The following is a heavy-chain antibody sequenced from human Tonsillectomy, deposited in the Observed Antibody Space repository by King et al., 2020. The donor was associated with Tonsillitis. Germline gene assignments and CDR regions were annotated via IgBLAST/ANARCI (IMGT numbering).Heavy chain of an antibody. V-gene: IGHV5-51*01. CDR3: ARQIYCGGDCYSGDAFDI. J-gene: IGHJ3*02. D-gene: IGHD2-21*02. CDR2: IYPGDSDT. Sequence: VQLVESGAEVKKPGESLKISCKGSGYSFTSYWIGWVRQMPGKGLEWMGIIYPGDSDTRYSPSFQGQVTISADKSISTAYLQWSSLKASDTAMYYCARQIYCGGDCYSGDAFDIWGQGTMVTVSS. CDR1: GYSFTSYW.